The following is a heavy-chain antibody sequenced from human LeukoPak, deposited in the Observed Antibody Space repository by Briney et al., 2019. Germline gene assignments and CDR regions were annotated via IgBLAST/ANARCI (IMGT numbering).Heavy chain of an antibody. CDR2: ISYDGSNK. CDR3: AKEDVLLWFGELLGGWFDP. D-gene: IGHD3-10*01. CDR1: GFTFNTYA. V-gene: IGHV3-30*04. Sequence: GGSLRLSCAASGFTFNTYAMHWVRQAPGKGLEWVAVISYDGSNKYYADSVKGRFTISRDNSKNTLYLQMNSLRAEDTAVYYCAKEDVLLWFGELLGGWFDPWGQGTLVTVSS. J-gene: IGHJ5*02.